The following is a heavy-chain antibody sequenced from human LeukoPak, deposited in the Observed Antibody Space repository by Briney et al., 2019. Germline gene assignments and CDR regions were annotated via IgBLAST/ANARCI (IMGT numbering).Heavy chain of an antibody. D-gene: IGHD1-7*01. J-gene: IGHJ4*02. CDR1: GYTFTGYY. V-gene: IGHV1-2*02. CDR3: ARTSNWNYQGLDS. Sequence: ASVKGSCKASGYTFTGYYMHWVRQAPGQGLEWMGWINPNSGGTNYAQKFQGRVTMTRDTSISTAYMELSRLRSDDTAVYYCARTSNWNYQGLDSWGQGTLVTVSS. CDR2: INPNSGGT.